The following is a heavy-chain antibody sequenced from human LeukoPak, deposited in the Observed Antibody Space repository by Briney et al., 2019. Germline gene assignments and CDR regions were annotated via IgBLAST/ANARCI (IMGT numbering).Heavy chain of an antibody. CDR2: INPNSGGT. CDR3: ARECLYCSSTSCYRKYYFDY. J-gene: IGHJ4*02. V-gene: IGHV1-2*02. CDR1: GYTFTGYY. D-gene: IGHD2-2*02. Sequence: ASVKVSCKASGYTFTGYYMHWVRQAPGQGLEWMGWINPNSGGTNYAQKFQGRVTMTRDTSISTAYMELSRLRSDDTAVYYCARECLYCSSTSCYRKYYFDYWGQGTLVTVSS.